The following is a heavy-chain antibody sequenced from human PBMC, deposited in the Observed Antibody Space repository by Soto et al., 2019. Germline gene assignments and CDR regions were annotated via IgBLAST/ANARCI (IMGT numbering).Heavy chain of an antibody. CDR2: IRSKAYGGTT. V-gene: IGHV3-49*03. CDR3: TRADEAYYYYYGMDV. CDR1: GFTFGDYA. Sequence: GGSLRLSXTASGFTFGDYAMSWFRQAPGKGLEWVGFIRSKAYGGTTEYAASVKGRFTISRDDSKSIAYLQMNSLKTEDTAVYYCTRADEAYYYYYGMDVWGQGTTVTVSS. J-gene: IGHJ6*02.